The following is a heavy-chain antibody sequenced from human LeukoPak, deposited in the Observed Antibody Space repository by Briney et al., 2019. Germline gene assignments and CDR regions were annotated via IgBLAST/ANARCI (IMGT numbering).Heavy chain of an antibody. CDR3: ARVSGYDWESFYDY. CDR1: GGSISSYY. CDR2: IYYSGST. V-gene: IGHV4-59*01. J-gene: IGHJ4*02. D-gene: IGHD5-12*01. Sequence: SETLSPTCTVSGGSISSYYWSWIRQPPGKGLEWIGYIYYSGSTNYNPSLKSRVTISVDTSKNQFSLKLSSVTAADTAVYYCARVSGYDWESFYDYWGQGTLVTVAS.